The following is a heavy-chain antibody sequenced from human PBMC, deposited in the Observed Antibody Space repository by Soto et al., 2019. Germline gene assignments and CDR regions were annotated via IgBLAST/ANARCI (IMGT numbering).Heavy chain of an antibody. CDR2: ISSNGGST. D-gene: IGHD3-22*01. Sequence: LRLSCSAPGFTFSSYAMHWVRQAPGKGLEYVSAISSNGGSTYYADSVKGRFTISRDNSKNTLYLQMSSLRAEDTAVYYCVKDLDSSGYYLSYFDYWGQGTLVTVSS. J-gene: IGHJ4*02. V-gene: IGHV3-64D*06. CDR1: GFTFSSYA. CDR3: VKDLDSSGYYLSYFDY.